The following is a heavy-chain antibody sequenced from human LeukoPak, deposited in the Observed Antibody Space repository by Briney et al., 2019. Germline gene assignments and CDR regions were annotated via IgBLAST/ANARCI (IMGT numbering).Heavy chain of an antibody. V-gene: IGHV1-2*04. CDR3: ARGGDKLWFGELSSRFDP. CDR1: GGTFSSYA. CDR2: INPNSGGT. Sequence: ASVKVSCKASGGTFSSYAISWVRQAPGQGLEWMGWINPNSGGTNYAQKFQGWVTMTRDTSISTAYMELSRLRSDDTAVYYCARGGDKLWFGELSSRFDPWGQGTLVTVSS. J-gene: IGHJ5*02. D-gene: IGHD3-10*01.